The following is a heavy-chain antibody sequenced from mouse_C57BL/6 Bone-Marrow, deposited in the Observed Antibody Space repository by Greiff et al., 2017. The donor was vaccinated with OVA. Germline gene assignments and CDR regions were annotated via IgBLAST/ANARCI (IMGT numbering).Heavy chain of an antibody. J-gene: IGHJ3*01. V-gene: IGHV1-69*01. CDR1: GYTFTSYW. D-gene: IGHD2-2*01. CDR3: ARGYGYAWFAY. CDR2: IDPSDSYT. Sequence: VQLQQPGAELVMPGASVKLSCKASGYTFTSYWMHWVKQRPGQGLEWIGEIDPSDSYTNYTQKFKGKSTLTVDKSSSTAYMQLSSLTSEDSAVYYCARGYGYAWFAYWGQGTLVTVSA.